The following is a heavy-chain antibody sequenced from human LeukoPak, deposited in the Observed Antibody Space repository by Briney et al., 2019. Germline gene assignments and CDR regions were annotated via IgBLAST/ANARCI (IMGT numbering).Heavy chain of an antibody. J-gene: IGHJ4*02. CDR3: ARWGGTRQYYFGY. D-gene: IGHD1-1*01. CDR1: GFIFSDYG. V-gene: IGHV3-33*04. CDR2: TRIDGSIK. Sequence: GGSLRLSCVVSGFIFSDYGFHSVRQAPGKGLEWVAVTRIDGSIKQYADSVKGRFTFSRDDSKNTLYLQMNFLKSEDTAVYYCARWGGTRQYYFGYWGQGTLVTVSS.